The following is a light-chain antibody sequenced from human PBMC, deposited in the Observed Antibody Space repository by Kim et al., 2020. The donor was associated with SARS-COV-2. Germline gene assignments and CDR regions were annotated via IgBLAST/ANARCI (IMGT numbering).Light chain of an antibody. CDR2: DAS. V-gene: IGKV3-11*01. CDR1: QRVSSY. J-gene: IGKJ2*01. Sequence: SLSPGGRATLSGRARQRVSSYLAWYQQRPGQAPRLLSYDASNGATGIPARCSGSGAGTDFTLTISSLEPEDFAVYYCQQRSNWPYTFGQGTKLEI. CDR3: QQRSNWPYT.